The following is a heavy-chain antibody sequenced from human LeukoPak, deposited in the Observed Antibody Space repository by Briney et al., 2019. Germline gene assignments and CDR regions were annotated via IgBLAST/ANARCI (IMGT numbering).Heavy chain of an antibody. D-gene: IGHD3-22*01. Sequence: ASVKVSCKASGYSFTDYYIHWVRQAPGQGLEWMGWINPFSGGTKYAQKFQGWVTMIRDTSISTAYMELSRLTSDDTAVYYCARGGYDLDYWGQGTLVTVSS. CDR3: ARGGYDLDY. CDR2: INPFSGGT. CDR1: GYSFTDYY. V-gene: IGHV1-2*04. J-gene: IGHJ4*02.